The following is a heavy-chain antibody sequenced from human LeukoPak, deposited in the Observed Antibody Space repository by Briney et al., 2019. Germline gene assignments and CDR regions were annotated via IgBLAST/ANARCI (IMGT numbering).Heavy chain of an antibody. D-gene: IGHD3-3*01. V-gene: IGHV3-23*01. Sequence: GGSLRLSCAASGFTFSSYAMSWVRQAPGKGLEWVSAISGSGGSTYYADSVKGRFTISRDNSKNTLYLQMNSLRAEDTAVYYCAKVRYDFWSGSALYYFDYWGQGTLSPSPQ. CDR3: AKVRYDFWSGSALYYFDY. CDR1: GFTFSSYA. CDR2: ISGSGGST. J-gene: IGHJ4*02.